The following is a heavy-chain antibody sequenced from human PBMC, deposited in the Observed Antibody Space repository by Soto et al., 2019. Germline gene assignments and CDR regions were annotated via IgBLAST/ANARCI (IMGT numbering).Heavy chain of an antibody. CDR2: IYHSGST. CDR1: GGSISSGGYS. J-gene: IGHJ6*02. Sequence: PSETLSLTCAVSGGSISSGGYSWSWIRQPPGKGLERIGYIYHSGSTYYNPSLKSRVTISVDRSKNQFSLKLSSVTAADTAVYYCARAPGYCSSTSCLSGNYGMDVWGQGTTVTVSS. V-gene: IGHV4-30-2*01. D-gene: IGHD2-2*01. CDR3: ARAPGYCSSTSCLSGNYGMDV.